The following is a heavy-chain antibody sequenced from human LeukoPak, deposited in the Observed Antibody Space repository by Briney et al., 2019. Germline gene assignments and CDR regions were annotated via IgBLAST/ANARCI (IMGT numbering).Heavy chain of an antibody. D-gene: IGHD1-26*01. V-gene: IGHV3-7*01. J-gene: IGHJ3*02. CDR2: IKQDGSEK. Sequence: GGSLRLSCAASGFTFSSYWMSWVRQAPGKGLEWVANIKQDGSEKYYVDSVKGRFIISRDNARNSLYLQMNSLRAEDTAVYYCARAGRELSPSAFDIWGQGTMVTVSS. CDR1: GFTFSSYW. CDR3: ARAGRELSPSAFDI.